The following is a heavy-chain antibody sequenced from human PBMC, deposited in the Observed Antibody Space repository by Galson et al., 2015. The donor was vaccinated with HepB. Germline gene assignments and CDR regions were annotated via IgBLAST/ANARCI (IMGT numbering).Heavy chain of an antibody. J-gene: IGHJ3*02. CDR1: GYTFTSYY. D-gene: IGHD3-22*01. CDR2: INPSGGST. V-gene: IGHV1-46*01. Sequence: SVKVSCKASGYTFTSYYMHWVRQAPGQGLEWMGIINPSGGSTSYAQKFQGRVTMTRDTSTSTVYMELSSLRSEDTAVYYCAREGITYYYDSSADDAFDIWGQGTMVTVSS. CDR3: AREGITYYYDSSADDAFDI.